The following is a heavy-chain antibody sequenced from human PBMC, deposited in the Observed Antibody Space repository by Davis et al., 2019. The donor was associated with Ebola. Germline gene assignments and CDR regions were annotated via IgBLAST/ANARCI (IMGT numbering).Heavy chain of an antibody. CDR2: ISWNSGSI. D-gene: IGHD6-6*01. CDR1: GFTFDDYS. V-gene: IGHV3-9*01. J-gene: IGHJ6*02. CDR3: ARAIAARPHYYYGMDV. Sequence: PGGSLRLSCAASGFTFDDYSMHWVRQAPGKGLEWVSGISWNSGSIGYADSVKGRFTISRDNAKNTLYLQMNSLRAEDTAVYYCARAIAARPHYYYGMDVWGQGTTVTVSS.